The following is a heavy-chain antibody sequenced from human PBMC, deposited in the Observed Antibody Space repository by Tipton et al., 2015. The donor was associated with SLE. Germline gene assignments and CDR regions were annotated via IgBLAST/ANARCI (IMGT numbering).Heavy chain of an antibody. D-gene: IGHD3-16*02. Sequence: GSLRLSCAASGFTFSSYSMNWVRQAPGKGLEWVSSIISSSSYIYYADSVKGRFTISRDNAKNSLYLQMNSLRAEDTAVYYCARVGAYYDYVWGSYRDAFDIWGQGTMVTVSS. J-gene: IGHJ3*02. CDR1: GFTFSSYS. CDR3: ARVGAYYDYVWGSYRDAFDI. V-gene: IGHV3-21*01. CDR2: IISSSSYI.